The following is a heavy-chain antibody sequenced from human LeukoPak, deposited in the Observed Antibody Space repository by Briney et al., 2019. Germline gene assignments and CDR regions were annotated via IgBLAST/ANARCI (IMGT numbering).Heavy chain of an antibody. CDR2: ICTAGDT. CDR3: ARASAYCGGDCYLPGDAFDI. Sequence: GGSLRLSCAASGFTFSSYDMHWVRHATGKGLEWVLAICTAGDTYYPGSVKGRFTISRENAKNSLYLQMNSLRAGDTAVYYCARASAYCGGDCYLPGDAFDIWGQGTMVTVSS. D-gene: IGHD2-21*02. J-gene: IGHJ3*02. V-gene: IGHV3-13*01. CDR1: GFTFSSYD.